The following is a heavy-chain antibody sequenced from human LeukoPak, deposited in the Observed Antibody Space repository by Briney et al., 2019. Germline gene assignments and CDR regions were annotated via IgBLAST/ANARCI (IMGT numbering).Heavy chain of an antibody. D-gene: IGHD1-26*01. CDR1: GFTFSNAW. Sequence: PGGSLRLSCAASGFTFSNAWMSWVRQAPGKGLEWVGRIKSKTDGGTTDYAAPVKGRFTISRDDSKNTLYLQMNSLKTEDTAVYYCAKAANEWELLAGYFDYWGQGTLVTVSS. V-gene: IGHV3-15*01. CDR2: IKSKTDGGTT. J-gene: IGHJ4*02. CDR3: AKAANEWELLAGYFDY.